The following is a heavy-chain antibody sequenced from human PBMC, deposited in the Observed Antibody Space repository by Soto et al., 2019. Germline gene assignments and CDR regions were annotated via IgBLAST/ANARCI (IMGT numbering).Heavy chain of an antibody. V-gene: IGHV1-2*04. D-gene: IGHD3-9*01. CDR3: AFSLGFLVIRS. CDR2: INPNSGGT. J-gene: IGHJ5*02. CDR1: GYTLTGYY. Sequence: ASVKVSCKASGYTLTGYYMHWVRQAPGQGLEWMGWINPNSGGTNYAQKFQGWVTMTRDTSISTAYMELSRLGSDDTAVYYCAFSLGFLVIRSWGQGTLVTVSS.